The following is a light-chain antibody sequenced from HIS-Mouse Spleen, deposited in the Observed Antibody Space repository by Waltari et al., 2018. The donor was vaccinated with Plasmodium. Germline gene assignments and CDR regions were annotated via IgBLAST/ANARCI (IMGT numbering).Light chain of an antibody. CDR3: YSTDSSGNHRV. V-gene: IGLV3-10*01. J-gene: IGLJ3*02. Sequence: SYDLTQPPSASVSPLQTSRITCSGAPSPQKYAYWYQQKSGQAPGLVIYEDSKRPSGIPERFSGSSSGTMATLTISGAQVEDEADYYCYSTDSSGNHRVFGGGTKLTVL. CDR1: PSPQKY. CDR2: EDS.